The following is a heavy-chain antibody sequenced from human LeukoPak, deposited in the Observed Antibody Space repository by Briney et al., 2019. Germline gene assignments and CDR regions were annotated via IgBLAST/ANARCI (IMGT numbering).Heavy chain of an antibody. D-gene: IGHD4-17*01. CDR3: AVRDMDV. J-gene: IGHJ6*03. CDR2: IYHSGST. Sequence: SETLSLTCTVSGYPISSGYYWGWIRQPPGKGLEWIGSIYHSGSTYYNPSLKSRVTISVDTSKNQFSLQLSSVTAADTAVYYCAVRDMDVWGKRTTVTVSS. CDR1: GYPISSGYY. V-gene: IGHV4-38-2*02.